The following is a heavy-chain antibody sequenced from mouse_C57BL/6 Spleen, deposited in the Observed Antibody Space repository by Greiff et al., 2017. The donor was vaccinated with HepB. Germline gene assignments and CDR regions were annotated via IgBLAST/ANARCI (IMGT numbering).Heavy chain of an antibody. CDR3: ARGGYYGSSPYYYAMDY. D-gene: IGHD1-1*01. V-gene: IGHV1-64*01. Sequence: QVQLQQPGAELVKPGASVKLSCKASGYTFTSYWMHWVKQRPGQGLEWIGMIHPNSGSTNYNEKFKSKATLTVDKSSSTACMQLSSLTSEDSAVYYCARGGYYGSSPYYYAMDYWGQGTSVTVSS. CDR1: GYTFTSYW. CDR2: IHPNSGST. J-gene: IGHJ4*01.